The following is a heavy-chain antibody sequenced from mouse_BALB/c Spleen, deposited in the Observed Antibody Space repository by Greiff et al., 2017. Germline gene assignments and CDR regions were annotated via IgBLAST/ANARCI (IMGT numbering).Heavy chain of an antibody. CDR3: AREDWYAMDY. D-gene: IGHD4-1*01. CDR1: GFTFSSYG. J-gene: IGHJ4*01. V-gene: IGHV5-6-3*01. CDR2: INSNGGST. Sequence: EVQVVESGGGLVQPGGSLKLSCAASGFTFSSYGMSWVRQTPDKRLELVATINSNGGSTYYPDSVKGRFTISRDNAKNTLYLQMSSLKSEDTAMYYCAREDWYAMDYWGQGTSVTVSS.